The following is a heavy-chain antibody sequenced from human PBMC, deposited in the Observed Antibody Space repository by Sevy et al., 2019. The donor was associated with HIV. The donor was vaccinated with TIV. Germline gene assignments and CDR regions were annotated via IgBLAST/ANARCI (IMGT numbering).Heavy chain of an antibody. CDR3: AREYSSGRYRNWFDP. Sequence: GGSLRLSCAASGFTFSDHYMDWVRQAPGKGLEWVGRTRNKANSYTTEYAASVKGRFTISRDDSKISLYLQMNSLKTEDTAVYYCAREYSSGRYRNWFDPWGQGTLVTVSS. CDR2: TRNKANSYTT. CDR1: GFTFSDHY. D-gene: IGHD6-19*01. J-gene: IGHJ5*02. V-gene: IGHV3-72*01.